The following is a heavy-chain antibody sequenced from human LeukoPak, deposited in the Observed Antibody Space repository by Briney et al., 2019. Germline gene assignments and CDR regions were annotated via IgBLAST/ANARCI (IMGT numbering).Heavy chain of an antibody. CDR1: GYTFTNYY. CDR2: INPSGGST. CDR3: ARGIGLDDS. V-gene: IGHV1-46*01. D-gene: IGHD6-19*01. Sequence: GASVKVSCKASGYTFTNYYIHWVRQAPGQGLEWMGIINPSGGSTNYGQKFQGRVTMTRDTSTSTVYMELSSLTSEDTAVYYCARGIGLDDSWGQGTLVTVSS. J-gene: IGHJ4*02.